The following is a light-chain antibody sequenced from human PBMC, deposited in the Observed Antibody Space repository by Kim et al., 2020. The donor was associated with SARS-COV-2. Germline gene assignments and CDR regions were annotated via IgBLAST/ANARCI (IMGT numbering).Light chain of an antibody. Sequence: SSELTQDPAVSVALGQTVRITCQGDSLRSYYASWYQQKPGQAPVLVIYGKNNRPSGIPDRFSGSSSGNTASLTITGAQAEDEADYYCNSRDSSGHQRLFG. CDR3: NSRDSSGHQRL. J-gene: IGLJ3*02. V-gene: IGLV3-19*01. CDR1: SLRSYY. CDR2: GKN.